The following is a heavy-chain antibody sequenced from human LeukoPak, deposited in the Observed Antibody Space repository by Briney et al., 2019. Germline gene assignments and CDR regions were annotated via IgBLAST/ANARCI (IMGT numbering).Heavy chain of an antibody. Sequence: GASVKVSCKASGYTFTTYFIHWVRQAPGHGLEWMGVINPSGGNTNYAQKFQGRVTITADKSTSTAYMELSSLRSEDTAVYYCASATWDSIVVVPAAMGDLLHLWGQGTLVTVSS. D-gene: IGHD2-2*01. J-gene: IGHJ4*02. V-gene: IGHV1-46*01. CDR3: ASATWDSIVVVPAAMGDLLHL. CDR2: INPSGGNT. CDR1: GYTFTTYF.